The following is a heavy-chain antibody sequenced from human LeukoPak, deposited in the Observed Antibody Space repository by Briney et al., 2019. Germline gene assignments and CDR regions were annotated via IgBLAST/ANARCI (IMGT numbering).Heavy chain of an antibody. CDR1: GGSISSGGYY. CDR3: ARVPTYYYDSSGYRNAFDI. D-gene: IGHD3-22*01. J-gene: IGHJ3*02. V-gene: IGHV4-31*03. CDR2: IYYSGST. Sequence: SQTLSLTCTVSGGSISSGGYYWSWIRQHPGKGLKGIGYIYYSGSTYHTPSLKSRVTISVDTSKNQFSLKLSSVTAADTAVYYCARVPTYYYDSSGYRNAFDIWGQGTMVTVSS.